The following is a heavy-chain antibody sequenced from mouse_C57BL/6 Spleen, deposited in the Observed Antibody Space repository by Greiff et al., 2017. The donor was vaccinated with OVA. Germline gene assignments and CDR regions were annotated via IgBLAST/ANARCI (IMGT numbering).Heavy chain of an antibody. V-gene: IGHV1-53*01. CDR1: GYTFTSYW. CDR2: INPSNGGT. Sequence: QVQLQQPGTELVKPGASVKLSCKASGYTFTSYWMHWVKQRPGQGLEWIGNINPSNGGTNYNEKFKSKGTLTVDKSSSTTYMHLNILTSYNSSVYYCARYGYCNSYGFAYWGQVTLVTVSA. J-gene: IGHJ3*01. D-gene: IGHD1-1*01. CDR3: ARYGYCNSYGFAY.